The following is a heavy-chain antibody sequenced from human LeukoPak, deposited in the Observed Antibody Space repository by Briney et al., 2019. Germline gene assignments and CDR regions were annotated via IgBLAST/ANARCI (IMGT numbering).Heavy chain of an antibody. J-gene: IGHJ2*01. D-gene: IGHD4-17*01. V-gene: IGHV3-74*01. CDR1: GFTFSSHW. Sequence: QPGGSLRLSCAASGFTFSSHWMHWVRQAPGKGLVWVTRINSDGRSTSYADSVKGRFTISRDNAKNTLYLQVNSLRAEDTAVYYCARVSYISTAYGDPNWYFDLWGRGTLVTVSS. CDR3: ARVSYISTAYGDPNWYFDL. CDR2: INSDGRST.